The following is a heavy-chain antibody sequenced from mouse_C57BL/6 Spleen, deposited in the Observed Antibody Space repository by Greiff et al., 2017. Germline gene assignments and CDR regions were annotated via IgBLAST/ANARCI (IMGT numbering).Heavy chain of an antibody. J-gene: IGHJ1*03. CDR3: ARDRQSNYPLGYFDV. Sequence: QVQLQQSGAELTKPGASVKLSCKATGYTFTGYWIEWVKQRPGHGLEWIGEILPGSGSTNYNEKFKGKATFTADKSSNPAYMQRSSLTTEDSAIYYCARDRQSNYPLGYFDVWGTGTTVTVSS. V-gene: IGHV1-9*01. D-gene: IGHD2-5*01. CDR2: ILPGSGST. CDR1: GYTFTGYW.